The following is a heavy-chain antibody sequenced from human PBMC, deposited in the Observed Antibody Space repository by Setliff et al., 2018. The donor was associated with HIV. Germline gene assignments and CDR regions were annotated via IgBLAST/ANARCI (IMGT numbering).Heavy chain of an antibody. CDR3: ARDLAAAVAFDI. D-gene: IGHD6-13*01. V-gene: IGHV1-24*01. J-gene: IGHJ3*02. CDR1: GYTLTGLS. Sequence: ASVKVSCKVSGYTLTGLSIHWVRQAPGKGLEWMGGIDPEDGGTIHAQKFQGRVTMTEDTSTDTAYMELRSLRSEDTAVYYCARDLAAAVAFDIWGQGTMVTVS. CDR2: IDPEDGGT.